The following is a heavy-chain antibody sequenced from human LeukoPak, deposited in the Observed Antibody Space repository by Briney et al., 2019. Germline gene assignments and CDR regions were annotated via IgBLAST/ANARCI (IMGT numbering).Heavy chain of an antibody. CDR2: ISYDGSNK. J-gene: IGHJ4*02. CDR3: AREGGGSSWSSYYFDY. CDR1: GFTFSSYA. V-gene: IGHV3-30*04. Sequence: GGSLRLSCAASGFTFSSYAMHWVRQAPGKGLEWVAVISYDGSNKYYADSVKARFTISRDNSKNTLYLQMNSLRAEDTAVYYCAREGGGSSWSSYYFDYWGQGTLVTVSS. D-gene: IGHD6-13*01.